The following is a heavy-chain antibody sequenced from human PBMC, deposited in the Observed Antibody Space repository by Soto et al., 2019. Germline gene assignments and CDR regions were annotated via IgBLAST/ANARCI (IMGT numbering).Heavy chain of an antibody. CDR3: AVAMVREILIFESSGMHV. CDR1: GGTFTSYA. J-gene: IGHJ6*02. D-gene: IGHD3-10*01. Sequence: QVQLVQSGSEVKKPGSSVKISCKASGGTFTSYAISWVRQAPGQGLEWMGGIFPYFGTSHYAQKFQDRLTIIADESTSTVSMELRSLRSDDTAVYYCAVAMVREILIFESSGMHVWGQGTTVTVSS. V-gene: IGHV1-69*01. CDR2: IFPYFGTS.